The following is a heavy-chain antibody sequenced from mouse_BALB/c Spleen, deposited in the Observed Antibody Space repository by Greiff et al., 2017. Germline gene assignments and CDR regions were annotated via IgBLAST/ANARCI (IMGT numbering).Heavy chain of an antibody. J-gene: IGHJ3*01. CDR1: GFTFSSYG. D-gene: IGHD2-2*01. V-gene: IGHV5-6*01. CDR2: ISSGGSYT. CDR3: AREVNYAWFAY. Sequence: EVQLVESGGDLVKPGGSLKLSYAASGFTFSSYGMSWVRQTPDKRLEWVATISSGGSYTYYPDSVKGRFTISRDNAKNTLYLQMSSLKSEDTAMYYCAREVNYAWFAYWGQGTLVTVSA.